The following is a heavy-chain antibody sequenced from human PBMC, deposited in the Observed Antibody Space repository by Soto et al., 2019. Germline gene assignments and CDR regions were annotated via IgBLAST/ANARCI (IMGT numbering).Heavy chain of an antibody. CDR1: GFTFRSFA. CDR2: ISGSGGRT. D-gene: IGHD6-6*01. Sequence: EVQLLESGGGLVQPGESLRLSCADSGFTFRSFAMSWVRQAPGKGLEWVSAISGSGGRTYYADSVKGRFTISRDNSKNTLYLQMNSLRAEDTAVYYCAKDAAALVRYYFYYYMDVWGKGTTVTVSS. J-gene: IGHJ6*03. V-gene: IGHV3-23*01. CDR3: AKDAAALVRYYFYYYMDV.